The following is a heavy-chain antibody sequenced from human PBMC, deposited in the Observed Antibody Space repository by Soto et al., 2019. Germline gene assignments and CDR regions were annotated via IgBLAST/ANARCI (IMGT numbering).Heavy chain of an antibody. CDR2: IYYSGST. D-gene: IGHD3-10*01. CDR1: GASIRDYY. CDR3: ARLLWSPYYYYYMDV. Sequence: PSETLSLTCTVSGASIRDYYCTWIRQPPWKGLEWIGYIYYSGSTNYNPSLKSRVTISVDTSKNQFSLNLSSVTAADTAVYYCARLLWSPYYYYYMDVWGKGTTVTVYS. J-gene: IGHJ6*03. V-gene: IGHV4-59*01.